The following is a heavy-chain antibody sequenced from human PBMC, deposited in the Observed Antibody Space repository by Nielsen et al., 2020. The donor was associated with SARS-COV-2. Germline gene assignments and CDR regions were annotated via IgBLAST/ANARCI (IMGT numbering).Heavy chain of an antibody. CDR3: AKGSLGFGERTAY. CDR2: ISGSGGST. J-gene: IGHJ4*02. Sequence: GESLKISCAASGFTFSSYAMSWVRQAPGKGLEWVSAISGSGGSTYYADSVKGRFTISRDNSKNTLYLQMNSLRAEDTAVYYCAKGSLGFGERTAYWGQGTLVTVSS. D-gene: IGHD3-10*01. CDR1: GFTFSSYA. V-gene: IGHV3-23*01.